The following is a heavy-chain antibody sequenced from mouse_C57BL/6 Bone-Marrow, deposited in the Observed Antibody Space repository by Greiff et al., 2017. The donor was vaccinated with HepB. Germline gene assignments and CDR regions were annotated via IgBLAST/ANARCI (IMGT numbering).Heavy chain of an antibody. CDR2: IYPGGGYT. CDR3: ARWGYSGSSSYRYFAV. J-gene: IGHJ1*03. D-gene: IGHD1-1*01. V-gene: IGHV1-63*01. Sequence: QVQLQQSGAELVRPGTSVKMSCKASGYTFTNYWIGWAKQRPGHGLEWIGDIYPGGGYTKYNEKFKGKATLTADTSSSTAYMQISSLTSENSAISYCARWGYSGSSSYRYFAVWGTETPLTVSS. CDR1: GYTFTNYW.